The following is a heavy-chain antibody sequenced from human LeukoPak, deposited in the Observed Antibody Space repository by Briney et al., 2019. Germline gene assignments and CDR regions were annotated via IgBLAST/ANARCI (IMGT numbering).Heavy chain of an antibody. CDR2: INAGNGNT. Sequence: GASVKVSCKASGYTFTSYAMHWVRQAPGQRLEWMGWINAGNGNTKYSQKFQGRVTITRDTSASTAYMELSSLRSEDTAVYYCARSAGSIRYFDWLSNWGQGTLVTVSS. J-gene: IGHJ4*02. CDR3: ARSAGSIRYFDWLSN. D-gene: IGHD3-9*01. V-gene: IGHV1-3*01. CDR1: GYTFTSYA.